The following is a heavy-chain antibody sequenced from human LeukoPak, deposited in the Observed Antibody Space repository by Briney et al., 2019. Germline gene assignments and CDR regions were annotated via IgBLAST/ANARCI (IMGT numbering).Heavy chain of an antibody. D-gene: IGHD6-13*01. CDR2: ISYDGSNK. Sequence: GGSLRLSCAASGFTFSSYAMHWVRQAPGKGLEWVAVISYDGSNKYYADSVKGRFTISRDNSKNTLYLQMNSLRAEDTAVYYCARAPSSSWDNFDYWGQGTLVTVSS. J-gene: IGHJ4*02. V-gene: IGHV3-30*04. CDR3: ARAPSSSWDNFDY. CDR1: GFTFSSYA.